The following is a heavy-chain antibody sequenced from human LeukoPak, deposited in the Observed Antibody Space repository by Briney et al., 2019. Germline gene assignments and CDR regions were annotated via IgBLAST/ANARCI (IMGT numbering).Heavy chain of an antibody. CDR2: INPSGGST. Sequence: ASVKVSCKASGYTFTSCYMHWVRQAPGQGLEWMGIINPSGGSTSYAQKFQGRVTMTRDTSTSTVYMELSSLRSEDTAVYYCARVAIFGVALNWFDPWGQGTLVTVSS. J-gene: IGHJ5*02. V-gene: IGHV1-46*03. CDR3: ARVAIFGVALNWFDP. CDR1: GYTFTSCY. D-gene: IGHD3-3*01.